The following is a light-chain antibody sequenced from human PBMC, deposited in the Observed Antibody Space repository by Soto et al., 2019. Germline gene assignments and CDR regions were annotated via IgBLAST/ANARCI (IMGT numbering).Light chain of an antibody. J-gene: IGLJ2*01. CDR1: SSNIGRSY. CDR3: AAWDDSLSGVV. V-gene: IGLV1-47*01. CDR2: RNN. Sequence: QSALTQPPSASGTPGQRVNISCSGSSSNIGRSYVFWYKQLPGTAPRLLIYRNNQRPSGVPDRFAGSKSGTGASLAISGLRSDDEAVYYCAAWDDSLSGVVFGGGTKLTVL.